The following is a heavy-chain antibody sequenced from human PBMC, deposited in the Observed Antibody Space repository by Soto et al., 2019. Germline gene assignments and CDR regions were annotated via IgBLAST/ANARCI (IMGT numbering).Heavy chain of an antibody. Sequence: ASVKVSCKASGYRFTSYGISWVRQAPGQGLEWMAWINPYNDNTNYAQKLQGRVTVTTDTSTSTAYMELRSLRSDDTAVYYCVRDLGIAAPGTRGYCYGMDVWG. CDR2: INPYNDNT. D-gene: IGHD6-13*01. CDR3: VRDLGIAAPGTRGYCYGMDV. V-gene: IGHV1-18*04. J-gene: IGHJ6*02. CDR1: GYRFTSYG.